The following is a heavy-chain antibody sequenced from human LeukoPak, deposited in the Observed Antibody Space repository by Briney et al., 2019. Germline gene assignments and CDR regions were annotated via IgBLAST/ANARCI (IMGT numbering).Heavy chain of an antibody. CDR3: AREGWSDP. CDR2: INTNTGNP. J-gene: IGHJ5*02. Sequence: ASVKVSCKAPGYRFTSFAINWVRQAPGQGLEWMGWINTNTGNPTYAQGFTGRFVFSLDTSVSTAYLQIRSLKAEDTAVYYCAREGWSDPWGQGTLVTVSS. CDR1: GYRFTSFA. V-gene: IGHV7-4-1*02.